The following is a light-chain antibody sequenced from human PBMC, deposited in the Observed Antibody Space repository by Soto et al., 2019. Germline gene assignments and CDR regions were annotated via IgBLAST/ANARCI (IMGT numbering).Light chain of an antibody. J-gene: IGKJ1*01. CDR2: KAS. CDR1: QSIDSW. Sequence: DFQMTQSPSTLSASVGDRVTITCRASQSIDSWLAWYQQKPGKAPNLLIYKASSLESGVPSRFSGSGSGTEFTLTISSLQPDDFATYYCQQYNSYSSGTFGQGTKVDIK. V-gene: IGKV1-5*03. CDR3: QQYNSYSSGT.